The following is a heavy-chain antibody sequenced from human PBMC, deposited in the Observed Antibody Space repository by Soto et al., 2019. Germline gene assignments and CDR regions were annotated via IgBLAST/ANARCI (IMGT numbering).Heavy chain of an antibody. CDR1: GGSISNHY. CDR3: ARAPNYDFWSGYYTEFDY. J-gene: IGHJ4*02. Sequence: SETLSLTCTVSGGSISNHYWSWIRQPPGKGLEWIGYIYYNGSTNYNPSLKSRVTISVDTSKNQFSLKLSSVTAADTAVYYCARAPNYDFWSGYYTEFDYWGQGTLVTVSS. V-gene: IGHV4-59*11. D-gene: IGHD3-3*01. CDR2: IYYNGST.